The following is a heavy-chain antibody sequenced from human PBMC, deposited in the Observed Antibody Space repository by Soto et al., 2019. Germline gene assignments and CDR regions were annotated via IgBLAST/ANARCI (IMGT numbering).Heavy chain of an antibody. J-gene: IGHJ6*02. CDR2: IIPIFGTA. Sequence: GASVKVSCKASGGTFSSYAISWVRQAPGQGLEWMGGIIPIFGTANYAQKFQGRVTITADESTSTAYMELSSLRSEDTAVYYCAMGAVAGAGGMVVYYYYGMDVWGQGTTVTVSS. CDR3: AMGAVAGAGGMVVYYYYGMDV. CDR1: GGTFSSYA. V-gene: IGHV1-69*13. D-gene: IGHD6-19*01.